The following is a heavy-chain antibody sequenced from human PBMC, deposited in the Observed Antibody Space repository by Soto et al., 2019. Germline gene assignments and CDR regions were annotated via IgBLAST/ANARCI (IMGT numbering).Heavy chain of an antibody. D-gene: IGHD5-12*01. CDR2: ISYSSSTI. CDR3: ARVSGYSGIGRPYYFDY. V-gene: IGHV3-48*02. CDR1: GFTFSSYS. Sequence: PGGSLRLSCAASGFTFSSYSMNWVRQAPGKGLEWVSYISYSSSTIYYADSVRGRFTISRDNAQNSLYLQMNSLRDEDTAVYYCARVSGYSGIGRPYYFDYWGQGTLVTVSS. J-gene: IGHJ4*02.